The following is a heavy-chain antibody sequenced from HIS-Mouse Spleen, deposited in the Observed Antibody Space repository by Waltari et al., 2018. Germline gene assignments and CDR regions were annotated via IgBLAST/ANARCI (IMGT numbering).Heavy chain of an antibody. J-gene: IGHJ2*01. CDR1: GGSISSYY. CDR3: ARASRDLLLPRYFDL. CDR2: YYSGST. V-gene: IGHV4-59*01. Sequence: QVQLQESGPGLVKPSETLSLTCTVPGGSISSYYWSCLRQPPGKGLEGIGYYSGSTNYNPSLQSRVTISVDTSKNQFSLKLSSVTAADTAVYYCARASRDLLLPRYFDLWGRGTLVTVSS.